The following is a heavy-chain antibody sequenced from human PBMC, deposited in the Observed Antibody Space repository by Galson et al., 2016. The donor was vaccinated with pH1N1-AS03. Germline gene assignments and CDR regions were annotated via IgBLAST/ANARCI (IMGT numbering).Heavy chain of an antibody. D-gene: IGHD3-22*01. CDR2: ISPGNADT. CDR1: GHSFSSYT. Sequence: QSGAEVKEPGASVKVSCKASGHSFSSYTVHWVRQAPGQRLEWMGWISPGNADTKYSHNFEDRVTITSDTSTTTAYMELSSLRSEDTAVYYCAREGYYHESSSDYISRRFDYWGQGTLVTVSS. CDR3: AREGYYHESSSDYISRRFDY. J-gene: IGHJ4*02. V-gene: IGHV1-3*01.